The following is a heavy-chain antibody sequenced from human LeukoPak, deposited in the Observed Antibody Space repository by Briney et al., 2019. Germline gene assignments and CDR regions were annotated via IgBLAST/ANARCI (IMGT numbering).Heavy chain of an antibody. CDR2: INHSGST. CDR1: GGSCSGYY. Sequence: PSETLSLTCAVYGGSCSGYYWSWIRQPPGKGLEWIGEINHSGSTNYNPSLKSRVTISVDTSKNQFSLKLSSVTAADTAVYYCARGRRFPDVWGKGTTVTVSS. V-gene: IGHV4-34*01. D-gene: IGHD4-17*01. CDR3: ARGRRFPDV. J-gene: IGHJ6*04.